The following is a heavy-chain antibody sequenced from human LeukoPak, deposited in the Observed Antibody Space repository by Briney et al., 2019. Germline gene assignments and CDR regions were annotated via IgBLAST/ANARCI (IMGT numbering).Heavy chain of an antibody. CDR2: INHSGST. CDR3: TRRRWSSSSVIGY. Sequence: PSETLSLTCGVNGGSLSGYYWSWIRQTPSNELEWIGEINHSGSTNYNPSPKSRVTISVDTSKNQFYLTLNSLTAADTAVYYCTRRRWSSSSVIGYWGRGTRVTVSS. V-gene: IGHV4-34*01. D-gene: IGHD6-6*01. J-gene: IGHJ4*02. CDR1: GGSLSGYY.